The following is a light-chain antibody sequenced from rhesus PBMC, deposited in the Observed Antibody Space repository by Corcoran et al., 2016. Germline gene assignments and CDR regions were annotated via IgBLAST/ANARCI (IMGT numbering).Light chain of an antibody. CDR1: QAISSY. V-gene: IGKV1-25*01. CDR2: KAS. CDR3: QQRNSYPLT. Sequence: DIQMTQSPSSLSASVGDRVTITCRASQAISSYLAWYQQKPGKVPKFLIYKASTLQSGVQSRFRGSGAGTDFTLTISSLQPEDFATDYCQQRNSYPLTFGGGTKVEIK. J-gene: IGKJ4*01.